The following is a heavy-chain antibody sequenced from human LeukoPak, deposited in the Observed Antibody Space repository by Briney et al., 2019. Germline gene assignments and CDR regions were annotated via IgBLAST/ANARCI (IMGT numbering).Heavy chain of an antibody. CDR1: GFTFSNYW. D-gene: IGHD2-21*01. J-gene: IGHJ4*02. CDR3: ARVFIVGSRSVFDF. Sequence: GGSLRLSCAASGFTFSNYWMSWVRLAPGKGLEWVANIKQDGSEKYYVDSVEGRFTISRDNAKNLLSLQMNSLRAEDTAVYHCARVFIVGSRSVFDFWGQGTLVTVPS. V-gene: IGHV3-7*01. CDR2: IKQDGSEK.